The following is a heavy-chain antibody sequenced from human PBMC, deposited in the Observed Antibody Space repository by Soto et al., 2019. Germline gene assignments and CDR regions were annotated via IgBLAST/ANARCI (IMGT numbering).Heavy chain of an antibody. CDR3: AKGGRQWLVTSDFNY. CDR2: VSHDGRNT. J-gene: IGHJ4*02. D-gene: IGHD6-19*01. Sequence: RLFPAPSGYTFSDFALHWVRQAPGKGLEWVAVVSHDGRNTHYADSVKGRFTISRDSSKNTVSLEMTSLRAEDTAGYYCAKGGRQWLVTSDFNYWRQGA. CDR1: GYTFSDFA. V-gene: IGHV3-30*18.